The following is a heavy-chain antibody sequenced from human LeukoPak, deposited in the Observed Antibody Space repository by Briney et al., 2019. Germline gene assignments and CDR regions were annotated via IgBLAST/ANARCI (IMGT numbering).Heavy chain of an antibody. V-gene: IGHV3-23*01. CDR2: FRCSGGST. CDR3: AKDVGYCSSTTCYKPFDY. J-gene: IGHJ4*02. D-gene: IGHD2-2*02. CDR1: AFTFSNYA. Sequence: GGSLRLSCAASAFTFSNYAMSWVRQAPGKGLEWVSAFRCSGGSTYYADSVRGRFTISRDNSKNTLYLQMSSLRAEDTAVYYCAKDVGYCSSTTCYKPFDYWGQGTLVTVSS.